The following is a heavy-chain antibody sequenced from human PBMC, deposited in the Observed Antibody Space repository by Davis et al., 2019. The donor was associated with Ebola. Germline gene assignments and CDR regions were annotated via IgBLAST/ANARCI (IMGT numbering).Heavy chain of an antibody. CDR2: ISGSCASS. CDR1: GFTFNIFP. V-gene: IGHV3-21*01. CDR3: ARITVGPEMKYYDFWSGQLHDAFDI. J-gene: IGHJ3*02. Sequence: GESLKISCAASGFTFNIFPMNWVRQAPGKGLEWVSSISGSCASSYYADSVKGRFTISRDNAKNSLYLQMNSLRAEDTAVYYCARITVGPEMKYYDFWSGQLHDAFDIWGQGTMVTVSS. D-gene: IGHD3-3*01.